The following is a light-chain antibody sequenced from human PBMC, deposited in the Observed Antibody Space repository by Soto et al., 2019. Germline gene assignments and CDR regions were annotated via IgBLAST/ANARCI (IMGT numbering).Light chain of an antibody. CDR2: DVS. J-gene: IGLJ1*01. Sequence: QSVLTQPRSVSGSPGQSVTFSCTGTSTDVGGYNYVSWYQQHPDKAPKLMIYDVSQRPSGVPDRFSGSKSGNTASLTISGLQGEDEADYYCCSFAGSYTYVFGTGTKLTVL. CDR3: CSFAGSYTYV. CDR1: STDVGGYNY. V-gene: IGLV2-11*01.